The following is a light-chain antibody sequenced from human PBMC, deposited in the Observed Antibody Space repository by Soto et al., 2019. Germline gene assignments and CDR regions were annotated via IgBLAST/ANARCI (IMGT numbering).Light chain of an antibody. J-gene: IGKJ5*01. V-gene: IGKV3-20*01. CDR3: QQYGSSPQPIT. CDR1: QSVSSIY. Sequence: EIVLTQSPGTLSLSPGERATLSCRASQSVSSIYLAWYQQKPGQAPRLLIYGASSRATGIPDRFSGSGSGTDFTLTISRLEPEDLAVYYCQQYGSSPQPITFGQGTRLEIK. CDR2: GAS.